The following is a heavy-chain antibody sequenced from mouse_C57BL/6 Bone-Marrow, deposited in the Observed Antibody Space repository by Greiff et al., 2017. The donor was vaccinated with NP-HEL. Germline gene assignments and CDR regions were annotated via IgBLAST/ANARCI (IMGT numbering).Heavy chain of an antibody. D-gene: IGHD2-3*01. CDR3: AGDGYYVRVVAY. V-gene: IGHV5-17*01. CDR2: ISSGSSTI. J-gene: IGHJ3*01. CDR1: GFTFSDYG. Sequence: EVHLVESGGGLVKPGGSLKLSCAASGFTFSDYGMHWVRQAPEKGLEWVAYISSGSSTIYYADTVKGRFTISRDNAKNTLFLQMTSLRSEDTAMYYCAGDGYYVRVVAYWGQGTLVTVSA.